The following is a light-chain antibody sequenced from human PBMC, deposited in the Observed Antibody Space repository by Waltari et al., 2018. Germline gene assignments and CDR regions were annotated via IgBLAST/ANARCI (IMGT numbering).Light chain of an antibody. CDR3: QQSKRTPYT. V-gene: IGKV1-39*01. Sequence: DIQMTQSPSSLSPSVGDRVTITCRASQNLGTYLNWYQKKPGKPHRALIYAASSLESGVPSRFSGSGSGTDFTLTITSLQPEDFATYYCQQSKRTPYTFGQGTKL. CDR1: QNLGTY. J-gene: IGKJ2*01. CDR2: AAS.